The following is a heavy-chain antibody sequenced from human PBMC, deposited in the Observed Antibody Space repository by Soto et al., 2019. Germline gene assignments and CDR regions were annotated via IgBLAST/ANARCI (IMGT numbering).Heavy chain of an antibody. D-gene: IGHD3-22*01. Sequence: GGSLRLSCAASGFTFSSYAMSWVRQAPGKGLEWVSGISGSGDIAYYADSVKGRFAISRDISKNTLSLQMNSLRAEDTAIYYCAKDQGSGYYLFDYWGQGTLVTVSS. V-gene: IGHV3-23*01. CDR1: GFTFSSYA. CDR3: AKDQGSGYYLFDY. J-gene: IGHJ4*02. CDR2: ISGSGDIA.